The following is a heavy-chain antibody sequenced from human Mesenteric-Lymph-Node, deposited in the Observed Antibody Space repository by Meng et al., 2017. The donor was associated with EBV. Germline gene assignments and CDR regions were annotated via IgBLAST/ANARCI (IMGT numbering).Heavy chain of an antibody. Sequence: EMQLVDSGGGLVQHGGSLRLSCVASGFSFSSFDMSWVRRAPGKGLECVSGISGSGGSTYYADSVKGRFTVSRDNSKNTLYLQMNGLRADDTAVYYCAKDMSAGTSYDYWGQGTLVTVSS. V-gene: IGHV3-23*04. CDR1: GFSFSSFD. D-gene: IGHD6-19*01. CDR3: AKDMSAGTSYDY. J-gene: IGHJ4*02. CDR2: ISGSGGST.